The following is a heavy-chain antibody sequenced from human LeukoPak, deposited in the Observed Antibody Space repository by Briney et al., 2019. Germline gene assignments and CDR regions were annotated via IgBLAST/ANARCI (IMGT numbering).Heavy chain of an antibody. J-gene: IGHJ4*02. V-gene: IGHV3-21*01. CDR1: GFTFSSYS. D-gene: IGHD3-3*01. CDR2: ISSSSSYI. CDR3: ARDPPGRYDFWSGTNFDY. Sequence: PGGSLRLSCAASGFTFSSYSMNWVRQAPGKGLEWVSSISSSSSYIYYADSVKGRFTISRDNAKNSLYLQMNSLRAEDTAVYYCARDPPGRYDFWSGTNFDYWGQGTLVTVSS.